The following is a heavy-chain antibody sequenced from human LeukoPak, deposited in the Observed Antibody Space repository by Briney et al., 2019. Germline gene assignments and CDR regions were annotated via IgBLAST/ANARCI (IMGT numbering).Heavy chain of an antibody. Sequence: KPSETLSLTCAVSGYSISSGYYWGWIRQPPGKGLEWIGSIYHSGSTYYNPSLKSRVTISVDTSKNQFSLKLSSVTAADTAVCYCARILLRNKNWFDPWGQGTLVTVSS. CDR2: IYHSGST. CDR3: ARILLRNKNWFDP. J-gene: IGHJ5*02. D-gene: IGHD1/OR15-1a*01. CDR1: GYSISSGYY. V-gene: IGHV4-38-2*01.